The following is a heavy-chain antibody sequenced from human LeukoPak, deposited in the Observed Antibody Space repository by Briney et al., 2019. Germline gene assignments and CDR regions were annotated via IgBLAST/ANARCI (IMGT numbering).Heavy chain of an antibody. CDR3: ATPSMIGISYGYVRLRN. CDR2: MNPPSGDT. J-gene: IGHJ4*02. D-gene: IGHD5-18*01. V-gene: IGHV1-8*03. CDR1: GYTFTSYD. Sequence: ASVRVSCKASGYTFTSYDINWVRQSTGQGLEWMGWMNPPSGDTGYAQKFQGRVTITSNTSISTAYMELSGLTSEDTAVYYCATPSMIGISYGYVRLRNWGQGTLVTVSS.